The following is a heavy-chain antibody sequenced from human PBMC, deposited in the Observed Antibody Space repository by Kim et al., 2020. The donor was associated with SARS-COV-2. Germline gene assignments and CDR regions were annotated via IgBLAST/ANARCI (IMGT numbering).Heavy chain of an antibody. Sequence: SETLSLTCAVSGGSISSGGYSWSWIRQPPGKGLEWIGYIYHSGSTYYNPSLKSRVTISVDRSKNQFSLKLSSVTAADTAVYYCARVSMSGAAAGPRVYYFDYWGQGTLVTVSS. V-gene: IGHV4-30-2*01. CDR2: IYHSGST. CDR1: GGSISSGGYS. CDR3: ARVSMSGAAAGPRVYYFDY. J-gene: IGHJ4*02. D-gene: IGHD6-13*01.